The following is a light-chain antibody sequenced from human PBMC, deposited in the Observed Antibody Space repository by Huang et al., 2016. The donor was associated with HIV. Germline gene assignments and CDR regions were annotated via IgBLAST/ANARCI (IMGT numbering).Light chain of an antibody. CDR1: QGISTS. Sequence: DIQMTQSPSSLSASVGDRVTITCRANQGISTSLSWFQQRPGKAPKSLIYAASSLHSGVPSKFTGSGSGTDFTLTISSPQPEDSATYYCQQYNDYPLTFGGRTKVEIK. CDR2: AAS. CDR3: QQYNDYPLT. J-gene: IGKJ4*01. V-gene: IGKV1-16*02.